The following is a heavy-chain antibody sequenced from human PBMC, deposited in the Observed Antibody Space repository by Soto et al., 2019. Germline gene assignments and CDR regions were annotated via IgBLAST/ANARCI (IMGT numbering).Heavy chain of an antibody. CDR2: IIPILGIA. V-gene: IGHV1-69*02. Sequence: QVQLVQSGAEVKKPGSSVKVSCKASGGTFSSYTISWVRQAPGQGREWRGRIIPILGIANYAQKCQGRVPITEDKSTSEAYMELSSLRSEDTAVYYCARFRGSYGMDVWGQGPTVTVSS. CDR3: ARFRGSYGMDV. D-gene: IGHD3-10*01. J-gene: IGHJ6*02. CDR1: GGTFSSYT.